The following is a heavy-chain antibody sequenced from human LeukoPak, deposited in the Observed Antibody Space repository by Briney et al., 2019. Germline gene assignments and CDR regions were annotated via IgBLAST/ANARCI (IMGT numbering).Heavy chain of an antibody. J-gene: IGHJ4*02. CDR3: AREHYYDSSGSGLY. Sequence: KSSETLSLTCTVSGGSISSGGYYWSWIRQPPGKGLEWIGYIYHSGSTYYNPSLKSRVTISVDTSKNQFSLKLSSVTAADTAVYYCAREHYYDSSGSGLYWGQGTLVTVSS. CDR1: GGSISSGGYY. CDR2: IYHSGST. D-gene: IGHD3-22*01. V-gene: IGHV4-30-2*02.